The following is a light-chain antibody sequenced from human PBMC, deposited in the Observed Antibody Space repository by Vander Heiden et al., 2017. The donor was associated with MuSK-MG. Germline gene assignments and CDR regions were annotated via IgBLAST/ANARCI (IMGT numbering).Light chain of an antibody. CDR1: QDSRSY. CDR3: QQAGRLPFT. CDR2: GAS. J-gene: IGKJ3*01. V-gene: IGKV1-12*01. Sequence: DIQMTQSPSSVSASVGDRVTLTFRASQDSRSYLAWYQQKPEIAPRLLIYGASRMQSGVPARFSGDGSGTDFTLTISSLEPEDFAMYYCQQAGRLPFTFGPGTKVDIK.